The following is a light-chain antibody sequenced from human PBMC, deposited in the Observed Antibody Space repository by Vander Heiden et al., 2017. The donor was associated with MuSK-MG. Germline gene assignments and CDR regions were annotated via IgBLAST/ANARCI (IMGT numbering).Light chain of an antibody. CDR3: HQYGSSPYT. J-gene: IGKJ2*01. CDR1: QSVSASY. CDR2: GAS. Sequence: EIVLTQSPGTLSLSPGERATLSCRAGQSVSASYLAWYQQRPGQAPRLLIHGASSRATGVPDRFSGSGSGTDFTLTISRLEPEDFAVYYCHQYGSSPYTFGQGTKLEIK. V-gene: IGKV3-20*01.